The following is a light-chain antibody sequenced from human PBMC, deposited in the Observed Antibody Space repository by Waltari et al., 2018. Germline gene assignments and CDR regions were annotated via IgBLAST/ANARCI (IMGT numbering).Light chain of an antibody. J-gene: IGLJ2*01. Sequence: QSVVTQSPSASGTPGQTVTISCSGDNSNIGTTAISWYKPRPGTAPTLLISNTHQRASGDPDRFTASNSGTSAALAISGLQSDDEADEYCAAWDDSVKDWKFGGGTRLTVL. CDR1: NSNIGTTA. V-gene: IGLV1-44*01. CDR3: AAWDDSVKDWK. CDR2: NTH.